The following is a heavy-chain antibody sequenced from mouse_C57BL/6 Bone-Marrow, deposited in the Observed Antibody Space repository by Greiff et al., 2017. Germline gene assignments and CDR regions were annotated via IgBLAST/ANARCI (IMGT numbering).Heavy chain of an antibody. CDR2: ISRGSSPI. V-gene: IGHV5-17*01. J-gene: IGHJ3*01. CDR3: ARDCPWFAY. Sequence: DVQLVASGGGLVKPGGSLKLSCAASGFTFSAYGMHCVRQAPEQGLAWVAYISRGSSPIYYADTVKGRFTISRDNAKNTLFLQMTSLMSEDTAMYYCARDCPWFAYWGQGTLVTVSA. CDR1: GFTFSAYG.